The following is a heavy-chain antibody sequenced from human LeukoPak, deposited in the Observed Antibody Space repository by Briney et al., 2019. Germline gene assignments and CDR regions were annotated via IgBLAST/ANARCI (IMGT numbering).Heavy chain of an antibody. D-gene: IGHD1-1*01. Sequence: GGSLRLSCAASGFTVSTNYMSWVRQAPGKGLEWVSVIYSGGSTYYADSVKGRFTISRDNSKSTLYLQMNSLRAEDTAVYYCARDGKGDAFDIWGQGTMVTVSS. CDR1: GFTVSTNY. V-gene: IGHV3-66*01. CDR3: ARDGKGDAFDI. CDR2: IYSGGST. J-gene: IGHJ3*02.